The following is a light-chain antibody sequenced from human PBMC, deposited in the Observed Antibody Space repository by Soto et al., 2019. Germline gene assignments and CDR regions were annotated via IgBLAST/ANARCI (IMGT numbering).Light chain of an antibody. Sequence: VVVTQSPLSLPVTPGEPASMSCRASQSLLHTNGINYLHWYLQKPGQSPQLLIYLVSHRASGVPDRFSGSGSGTEYTLRISRVEAEDVGIYYCIQALQKPSTFGQGTKVDIK. CDR2: LVS. CDR1: QSLLHTNGINY. J-gene: IGKJ1*01. V-gene: IGKV2-28*01. CDR3: IQALQKPST.